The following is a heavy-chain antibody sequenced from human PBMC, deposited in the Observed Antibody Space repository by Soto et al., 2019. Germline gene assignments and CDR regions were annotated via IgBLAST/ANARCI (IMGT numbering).Heavy chain of an antibody. CDR3: ASIVVPAAPFDY. CDR2: IYYSGST. Sequence: QVQLRESGPGLVKPSQTLSLTCTVSGDSISSGGYYWSWIRQHPGKGLEWIGYIYYSGSTYYNPSLNSRVTISVDTSKNQFSLKLSSVTAADTAVYYCASIVVPAAPFDYWGQGTLATVSS. CDR1: GDSISSGGYY. V-gene: IGHV4-31*03. D-gene: IGHD2-2*01. J-gene: IGHJ4*02.